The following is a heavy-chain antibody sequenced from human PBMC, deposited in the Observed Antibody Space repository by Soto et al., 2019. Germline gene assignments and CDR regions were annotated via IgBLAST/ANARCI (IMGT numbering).Heavy chain of an antibody. CDR3: ARVYRWEPCDY. Sequence: QVQLVQSGAEVKEPGASVKVSCKTSNYTFTNYGVSWVRQAPGQGLEWMGWISAYNGNTISAQKFQGRLTMTTDTSTSTAYMELRSLRYDDTAVYYCARVYRWEPCDYWGQGTLVTVSS. V-gene: IGHV1-18*01. D-gene: IGHD1-26*01. CDR2: ISAYNGNT. CDR1: NYTFTNYG. J-gene: IGHJ4*02.